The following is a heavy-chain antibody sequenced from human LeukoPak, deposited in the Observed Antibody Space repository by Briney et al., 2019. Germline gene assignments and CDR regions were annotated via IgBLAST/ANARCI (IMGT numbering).Heavy chain of an antibody. D-gene: IGHD2/OR15-2a*01. CDR3: ARGFSISY. CDR1: GFTFSSYW. CDR2: IKEDGSEK. V-gene: IGHV3-7*05. J-gene: IGHJ4*02. Sequence: GGTLRLSCAASGFTFSSYWMSWVRQAPGKGLEWVANIKEDGSEKNYVDSVKGRFTVSRDNAKSSLYLQMNSLRAEDTAVYYCARGFSISYWGQGTLVTVSS.